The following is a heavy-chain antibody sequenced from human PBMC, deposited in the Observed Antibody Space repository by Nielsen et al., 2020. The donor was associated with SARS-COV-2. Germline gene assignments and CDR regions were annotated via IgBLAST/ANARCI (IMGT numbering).Heavy chain of an antibody. CDR2: IWYDGSNK. CDR3: ARGLRDFDY. Sequence: GESLKISCAASGFTFSSYAMSWVRQAPGKGLEWVAVIWYDGSNKYYADSVKGRFTISRDNSKNTLYLQMNSLRAEDTAVYYCARGLRDFDYWGQGTLVTVSS. J-gene: IGHJ4*02. D-gene: IGHD5-12*01. V-gene: IGHV3-33*08. CDR1: GFTFSSYA.